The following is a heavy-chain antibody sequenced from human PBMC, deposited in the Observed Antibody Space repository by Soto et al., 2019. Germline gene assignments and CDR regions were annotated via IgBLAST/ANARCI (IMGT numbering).Heavy chain of an antibody. J-gene: IGHJ6*02. CDR3: ARPTRQWLGLRYYYGMDV. CDR2: IYHSGST. D-gene: IGHD6-19*01. V-gene: IGHV4-30-2*01. Sequence: SETLSLTCAVSGGSISSGGYSWNWIRQPPGKGLEWIGYIYHSGSTLYNPSLKSRVTISVDTSKNQFSLKLSSVTAADTAVYYSARPTRQWLGLRYYYGMDVWGQGTTVTVSS. CDR1: GGSISSGGYS.